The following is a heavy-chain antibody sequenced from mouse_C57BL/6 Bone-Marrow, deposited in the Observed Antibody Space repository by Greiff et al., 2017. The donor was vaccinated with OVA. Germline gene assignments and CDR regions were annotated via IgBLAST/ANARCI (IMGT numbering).Heavy chain of an antibody. CDR3: ARSLYGPYFDY. D-gene: IGHD1-1*02. V-gene: IGHV1-54*01. J-gene: IGHJ2*01. CDR1: GYAFTNYL. CDR2: INPGSGGT. Sequence: QVQLQQSGAELVRPGTSVKVSCKASGYAFTNYLIEWVKQRPGQGLEWIGVINPGSGGTNYNEKFKGKATLTADKSSSTAYMQLSSLTSEDSAVYFCARSLYGPYFDYWGQGTTLTVSS.